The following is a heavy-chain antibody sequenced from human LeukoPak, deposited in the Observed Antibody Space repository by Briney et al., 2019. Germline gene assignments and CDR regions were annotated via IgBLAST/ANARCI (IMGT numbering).Heavy chain of an antibody. V-gene: IGHV3-21*01. Sequence: GGSLRLSCAASGFTFSSYSMNWVRQAPGKGLEWVSIISSSSSYIYYADSVKGRFTISRDNAKNSLYLQMNSLRAEDTAVYYCARHAGGFTTALGFDYSGQGTLVTVSS. D-gene: IGHD3-16*01. CDR2: ISSSSSYI. CDR1: GFTFSSYS. J-gene: IGHJ4*02. CDR3: ARHAGGFTTALGFDY.